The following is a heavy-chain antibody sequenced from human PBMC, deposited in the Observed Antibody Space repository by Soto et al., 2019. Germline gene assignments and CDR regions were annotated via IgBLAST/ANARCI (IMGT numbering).Heavy chain of an antibody. Sequence: QVQLVESGGGVVQPGRSLRLSCAASGFAFNTYGVHWVRQAPGEGLAWVSLISFDGSDEWSADSVKGRFTISRDNSKTTLYLKMNSLRPEDTAVYYCAKGYEISPPIASGWYPNYYYGMDVWGQGTTVTV. J-gene: IGHJ6*02. CDR3: AKGYEISPPIASGWYPNYYYGMDV. D-gene: IGHD6-19*01. CDR2: ISFDGSDE. V-gene: IGHV3-30*18. CDR1: GFAFNTYG.